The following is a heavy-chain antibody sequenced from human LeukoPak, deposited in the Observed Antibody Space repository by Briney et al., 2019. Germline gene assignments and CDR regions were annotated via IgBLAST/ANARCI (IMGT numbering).Heavy chain of an antibody. Sequence: GGSLRLSCAASGFTFSSYSMNWVRQAPGKGLEWVSSISSSSSYIYYADSVKGRFTISRDNAKNSLYLQMNSLRAEDTAVYYCARQDDYGDFNWFDPWGQGTLVTVSS. V-gene: IGHV3-21*01. D-gene: IGHD4-17*01. J-gene: IGHJ5*02. CDR2: ISSSSSYI. CDR3: ARQDDYGDFNWFDP. CDR1: GFTFSSYS.